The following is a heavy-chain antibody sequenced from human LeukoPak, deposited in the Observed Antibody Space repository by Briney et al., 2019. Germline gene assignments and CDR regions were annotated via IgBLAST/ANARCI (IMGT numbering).Heavy chain of an antibody. V-gene: IGHV4-31*03. CDR2: IYYSGST. CDR3: ARASSYYGSGSYSKTPDY. J-gene: IGHJ4*02. CDR1: GGSISGGGYY. D-gene: IGHD3-10*01. Sequence: PSQTLSLTCTVSGGSISGGGYYWSWIRQHPGKGLEWIGYIYYSGSTYYNPSLKSRVTISVDTSKNQFSLKLSSVTAADTAVYYCARASSYYGSGSYSKTPDYWGQGTLVTVSS.